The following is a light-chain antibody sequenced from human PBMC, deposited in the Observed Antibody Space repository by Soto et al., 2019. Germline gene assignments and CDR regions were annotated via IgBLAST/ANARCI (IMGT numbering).Light chain of an antibody. Sequence: QSALTQPASVSGSPGQSITISCTGSSSAVGSYRLVSWYQCHPGKVPKLIIYEGSKRPSGVSNLCSGSDPGNTASLTISGLHAEDEADYYCCSSAHSRPVVFGTGTKLTVL. J-gene: IGLJ1*01. V-gene: IGLV2-23*01. CDR2: EGS. CDR1: SSAVGSYRL. CDR3: CSSAHSRPVV.